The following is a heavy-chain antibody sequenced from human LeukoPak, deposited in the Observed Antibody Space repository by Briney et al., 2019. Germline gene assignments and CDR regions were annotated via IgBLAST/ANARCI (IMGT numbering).Heavy chain of an antibody. V-gene: IGHV4-4*02. J-gene: IGHJ4*02. D-gene: IGHD1-14*01. Sequence: PSETLSLTCAVSGDSVSNNNWWSWVRQPPGKGLEWIGEIYHSGSTNYNPSLKSRVTGFVDTSKNQVSLRLSSVTAADTAVYYCARHGTISSESYFDYWGQGALVTVSS. CDR1: GDSVSNNNW. CDR2: IYHSGST. CDR3: ARHGTISSESYFDY.